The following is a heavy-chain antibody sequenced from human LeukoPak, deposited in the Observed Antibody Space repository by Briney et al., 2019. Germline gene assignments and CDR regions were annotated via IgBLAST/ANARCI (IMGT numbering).Heavy chain of an antibody. CDR1: GFRFSSQW. Sequence: GSLRLSCAASGFRFSSQWMTWVRQAPGTGLEWVATINSDGSAKYHVDSVKGRFTISRDNAKNLVYLQMSILRAEDTAVYYCADLGTSDCGQGTLVTVSS. J-gene: IGHJ4*02. CDR2: INSDGSAK. V-gene: IGHV3-7*01. CDR3: ADLGTSD. D-gene: IGHD1-7*01.